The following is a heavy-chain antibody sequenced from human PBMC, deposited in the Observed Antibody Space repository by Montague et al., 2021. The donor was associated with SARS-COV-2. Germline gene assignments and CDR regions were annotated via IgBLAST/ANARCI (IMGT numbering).Heavy chain of an antibody. Sequence: SLRLSCAASGLTVSSNYMSWVRQAPGKGLEWVSVIYSGGSTYYADSVKGRFTISSDNSKNTLYLHMNSLRDEDTAVYYCARDSYGMDVWGQGTTVTVSS. CDR2: IYSGGST. CDR1: GLTVSSNY. CDR3: ARDSYGMDV. J-gene: IGHJ6*02. V-gene: IGHV3-66*02.